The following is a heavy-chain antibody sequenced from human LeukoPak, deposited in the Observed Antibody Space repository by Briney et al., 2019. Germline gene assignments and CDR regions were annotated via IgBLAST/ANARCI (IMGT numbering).Heavy chain of an antibody. CDR1: GFTFSSYW. CDR2: INSDGSST. D-gene: IGHD6-19*01. CDR3: AKEETYSSGWYGN. J-gene: IGHJ4*02. Sequence: PGGSLRLSCAASGFTFSSYWMHWVRQAPGKGLVWVSRINSDGSSTSYADSVKGRFTISRDNAKNTLYLQMNSLRAEDTAVYYCAKEETYSSGWYGNWGQGTLVTVSS. V-gene: IGHV3-74*01.